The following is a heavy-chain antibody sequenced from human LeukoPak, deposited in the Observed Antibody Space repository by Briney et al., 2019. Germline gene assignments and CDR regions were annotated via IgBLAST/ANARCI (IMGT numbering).Heavy chain of an antibody. D-gene: IGHD3-10*01. CDR1: GDSIGSDY. CDR2: SGST. Sequence: SETLSLTCTVSGDSIGSDYWSWIRQPPGKGLEWIGYSGSTNYNPSLKGRVTISVDTSKNQFSLKLSSVTAADTAVYYCARVRSVRVVGNWFDPWGQGTLVTVSS. V-gene: IGHV4-59*01. J-gene: IGHJ5*02. CDR3: ARVRSVRVVGNWFDP.